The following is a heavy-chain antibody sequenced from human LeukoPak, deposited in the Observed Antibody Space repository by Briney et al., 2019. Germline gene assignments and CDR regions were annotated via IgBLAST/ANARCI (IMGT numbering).Heavy chain of an antibody. J-gene: IGHJ4*02. CDR1: GFTLSNAW. CDR2: IKSKTDGGTT. Sequence: GGSLRLSCAASGFTLSNAWMSWVRQAPGKGLEWVGRIKSKTDGGTTDYAAPVKGRFTISRDDSKNTLYLQMNSLKTEDTAVYYCTTDLAYCGGDCYSGAHEVENFDYWGQGTLVTVSS. CDR3: TTDLAYCGGDCYSGAHEVENFDY. D-gene: IGHD2-21*02. V-gene: IGHV3-15*01.